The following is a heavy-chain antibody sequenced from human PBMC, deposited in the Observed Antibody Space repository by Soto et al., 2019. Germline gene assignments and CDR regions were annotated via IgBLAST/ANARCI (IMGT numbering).Heavy chain of an antibody. Sequence: ASVKVSCKASGYTFTSYGISWVRQAPGQGLEWMGWISAYNGNTNYAQKLQGRVTMTTDTSTSTAYMELRSLRSDDTAVYYCARVLAPYYYYGMDVWGQGTKVTVSS. CDR2: ISAYNGNT. D-gene: IGHD2-15*01. CDR3: ARVLAPYYYYGMDV. CDR1: GYTFTSYG. J-gene: IGHJ6*02. V-gene: IGHV1-18*01.